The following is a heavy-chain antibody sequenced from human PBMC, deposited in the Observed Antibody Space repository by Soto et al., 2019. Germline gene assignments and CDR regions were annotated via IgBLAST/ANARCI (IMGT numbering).Heavy chain of an antibody. Sequence: PSETLSLTCTVSGGSISSSSYYWGWIRQPPGKGLEWIGSIYYSGSTYYNPSLKSRVTISVDTSKNQFSLKLSSVTAADTAVYYCARPHTKYATFDYWGQGTLVTVSS. J-gene: IGHJ4*02. CDR3: ARPHTKYATFDY. CDR1: GGSISSSSYY. CDR2: IYYSGST. D-gene: IGHD2-8*01. V-gene: IGHV4-39*01.